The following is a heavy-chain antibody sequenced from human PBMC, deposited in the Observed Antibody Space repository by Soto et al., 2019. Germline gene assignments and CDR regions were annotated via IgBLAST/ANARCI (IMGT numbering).Heavy chain of an antibody. J-gene: IGHJ6*02. CDR2: ISAYNGNT. V-gene: IGHV1-18*01. D-gene: IGHD1-7*01. Sequence: ASVKVSCKASGYTFTSYGISWVRQAPGQGLEWMGWISAYNGNTNYAQKLQGRVTMTTDTSTSTAYMELRSLRSDDTAVYYCARDTVELPYSYYGMDVWGQGTTVTV. CDR3: ARDTVELPYSYYGMDV. CDR1: GYTFTSYG.